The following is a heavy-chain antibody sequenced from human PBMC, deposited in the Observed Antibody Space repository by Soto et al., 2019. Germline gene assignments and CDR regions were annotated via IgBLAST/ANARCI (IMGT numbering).Heavy chain of an antibody. D-gene: IGHD5-18*01. Sequence: SETLSLTCTVSGGSISSYYWSWIRQPPGKGLEWIGYIYYSGSTYYNPSLKSRVTISVDTSKNQFSLKLSSVTAAGTAVYYCASDSYGSLGLDYWGQGTLVTVSS. CDR3: ASDSYGSLGLDY. CDR2: IYYSGST. V-gene: IGHV4-59*12. CDR1: GGSISSYY. J-gene: IGHJ4*02.